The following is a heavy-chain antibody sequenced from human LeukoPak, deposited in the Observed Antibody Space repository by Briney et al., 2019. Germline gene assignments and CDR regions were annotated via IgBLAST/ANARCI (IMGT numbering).Heavy chain of an antibody. CDR3: EKSDYYDSSGHPSSFDY. D-gene: IGHD3-22*01. V-gene: IGHV3-23*01. Sequence: GGSLRLSCAASGFTFRYYAISWVRRAPGKGLEGVSAISAGGGDTYYADSVKVRFTISRDNSKNTLYLQMNSLRVEDTAIYYCEKSDYYDSSGHPSSFDYWGQGTLVTVSS. CDR1: GFTFRYYA. CDR2: ISAGGGDT. J-gene: IGHJ4*02.